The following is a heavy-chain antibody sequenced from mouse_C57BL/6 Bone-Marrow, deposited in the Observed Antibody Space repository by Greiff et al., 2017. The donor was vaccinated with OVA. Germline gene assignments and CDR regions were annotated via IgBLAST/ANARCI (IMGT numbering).Heavy chain of an antibody. CDR1: GFTFSSYA. Sequence: EVQGVESGGGLVKPGGSLKLSCAASGFTFSSYAMSWVRQTPEKRLEWVATISDGGSYTYYPDNVKGRFTISRDNAKNNLYLQMSHLKSEDTAMYYCARDSPYDYDSYWGQGTTLTVSS. J-gene: IGHJ2*01. D-gene: IGHD2-4*01. CDR3: ARDSPYDYDSY. V-gene: IGHV5-4*01. CDR2: ISDGGSYT.